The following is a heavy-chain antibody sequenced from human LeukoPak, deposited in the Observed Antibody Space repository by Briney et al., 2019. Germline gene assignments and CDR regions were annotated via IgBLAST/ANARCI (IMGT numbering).Heavy chain of an antibody. D-gene: IGHD6-13*01. CDR2: ISSGSTI. CDR3: ARVASSSWYSFDY. V-gene: IGHV3-69-1*01. Sequence: GGSLRLSCAASGFTFGSYNMNWVREAPGMGLEWVSSISSGSTIYYADSVKGRFTISRDNAKNSLYLQMNSLRAEDTAVYYCARVASSSWYSFDYWGQGTLVTVSS. CDR1: GFTFGSYN. J-gene: IGHJ4*02.